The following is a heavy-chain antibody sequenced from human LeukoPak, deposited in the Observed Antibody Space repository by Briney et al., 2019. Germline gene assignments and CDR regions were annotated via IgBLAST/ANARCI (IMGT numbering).Heavy chain of an antibody. Sequence: GESLKISCKGSGYRFSDYWIGWVRQMPGKGLEWMGIIHPGDSNTRYSPSFQGQVTISADRSISTAYLQWSSLRASDTAMYYCAGLYGGNDWYYFDYWGQGTLVTVSS. D-gene: IGHD4-23*01. CDR2: IHPGDSNT. J-gene: IGHJ4*02. V-gene: IGHV5-51*01. CDR1: GYRFSDYW. CDR3: AGLYGGNDWYYFDY.